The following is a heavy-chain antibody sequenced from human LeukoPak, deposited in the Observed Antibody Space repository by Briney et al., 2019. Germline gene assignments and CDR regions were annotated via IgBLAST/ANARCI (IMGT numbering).Heavy chain of an antibody. D-gene: IGHD3-16*01. Sequence: PGGSLRLSCAASRSTFSRDWMSWVRQAPGGGLEFGANIRQDGGTLNYVASVKGRFTISRDNAKDSLYLQMNSLSADDTAVYYCTRDLGGGYFDDWGQGILVTVSS. J-gene: IGHJ4*02. CDR3: TRDLGGGYFDD. V-gene: IGHV3-7*01. CDR2: IRQDGGTL. CDR1: RSTFSRDW.